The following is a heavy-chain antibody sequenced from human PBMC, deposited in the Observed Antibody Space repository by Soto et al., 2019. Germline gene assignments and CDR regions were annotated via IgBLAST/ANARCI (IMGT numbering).Heavy chain of an antibody. CDR3: AKGGGQQLVPDYFDY. CDR1: GFTFSSYA. Sequence: GGSLRLSCAASGFTFSSYAMSWVRQAPGKGLEWVSAISASGGSTYFADSVKGRFTISRDNSKNTLYLQMNSLRAEDTAVYYCAKGGGQQLVPDYFDYWGQGTLVTVS. J-gene: IGHJ4*02. D-gene: IGHD6-13*01. CDR2: ISASGGST. V-gene: IGHV3-23*01.